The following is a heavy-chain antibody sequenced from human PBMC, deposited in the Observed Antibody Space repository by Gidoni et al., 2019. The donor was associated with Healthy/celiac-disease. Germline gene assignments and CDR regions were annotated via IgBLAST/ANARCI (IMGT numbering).Heavy chain of an antibody. V-gene: IGHV3-43*02. CDR3: AKDEDIVVVPAAIWPYGMDV. D-gene: IGHD2-2*01. CDR2: ISGDGGST. J-gene: IGHJ6*02. Sequence: VQPVGAGGGVVQPWGSLRLSWAASGFSLDGYALHWVRQAPGKGLEWVSLISGDGGSTYYADSVKGRFTISRDNSKNSLYLQMNSLRTEDTALYYCAKDEDIVVVPAAIWPYGMDVWGQGTTVTVSS. CDR1: GFSLDGYA.